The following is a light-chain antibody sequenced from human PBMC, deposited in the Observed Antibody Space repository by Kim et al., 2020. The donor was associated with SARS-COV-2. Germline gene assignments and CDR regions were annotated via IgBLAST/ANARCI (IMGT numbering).Light chain of an antibody. J-gene: IGLJ2*01. CDR3: LLSYSDDRGE. Sequence: QAVVTQEPSLTVPPGGTVTLTCASSTGPVTSGHYPYWFQQKPGQAPTTLIYDTNNRHSWAPARFSGSLLGGRAALTLSGAQPEDEADYYCLLSYSDDRGEFGGGTQLTVL. CDR2: DTN. CDR1: TGPVTSGHY. V-gene: IGLV7-46*01.